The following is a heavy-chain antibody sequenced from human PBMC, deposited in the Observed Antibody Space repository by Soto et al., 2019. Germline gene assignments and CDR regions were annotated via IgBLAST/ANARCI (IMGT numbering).Heavy chain of an antibody. J-gene: IGHJ4*02. CDR1: GGSISSSSYY. D-gene: IGHD4-17*01. CDR3: ARSMTTVVTLDY. V-gene: IGHV4-39*01. CDR2: IYYSGST. Sequence: QLQLQESGPGLVKPSETLSLTCTVSGGSISSSSYYCGWIRQPPGQGLEWIGSIYYSGSTYYNPSHKSRITISVDTSKNQFSLKLSSVTAADTAVYYCARSMTTVVTLDYWGQGTLVTVSS.